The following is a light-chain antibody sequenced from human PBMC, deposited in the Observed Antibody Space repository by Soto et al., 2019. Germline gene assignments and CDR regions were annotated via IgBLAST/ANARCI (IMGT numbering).Light chain of an antibody. CDR2: GNS. J-gene: IGLJ1*01. Sequence: QVVLTPSPSMFGAPGHRVTISCTGRSSNIGGGYGVHWCQPLPGTAPKLLVYGNSNRPSGVADRVSGSKSGTSASLAITGLQAEDEADYYCLSYETSLSVLYVFGTGTKVTVL. V-gene: IGLV1-40*01. CDR1: SSNIGGGYG. CDR3: LSYETSLSVLYV.